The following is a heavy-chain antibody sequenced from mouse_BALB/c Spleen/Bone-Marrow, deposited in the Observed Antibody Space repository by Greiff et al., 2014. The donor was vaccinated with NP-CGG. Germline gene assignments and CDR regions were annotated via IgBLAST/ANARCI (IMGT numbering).Heavy chain of an antibody. Sequence: VHLVESGAELVRPGTSVQLSCKASGYSFTNYWTNWVKQRPGQGLEWIGMIHPSDSESRLNQKFKDKATLTVDKSSTTAYMQLSSPTSEDSAVYYCARGLGEIWGYWGQGTTLTVSS. CDR2: IHPSDSES. D-gene: IGHD4-1*01. J-gene: IGHJ2*01. V-gene: IGHV1-74*04. CDR1: GYSFTNYW. CDR3: ARGLGEIWGY.